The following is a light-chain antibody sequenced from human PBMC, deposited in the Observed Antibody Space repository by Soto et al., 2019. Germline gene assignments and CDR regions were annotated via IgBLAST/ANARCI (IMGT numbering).Light chain of an antibody. CDR3: QQYNTHS. CDR1: QNIFTW. V-gene: IGKV1-5*01. CDR2: DAS. Sequence: DIQMTQSPSTLSASVGDRVTITCRASQNIFTWLAWYQHKPGKAPKLLIYDASILESGVPSRFSGSGSGTLFTLTITSLQSDDFASYYCQQYNTHSFGGGTKGDIK. J-gene: IGKJ4*01.